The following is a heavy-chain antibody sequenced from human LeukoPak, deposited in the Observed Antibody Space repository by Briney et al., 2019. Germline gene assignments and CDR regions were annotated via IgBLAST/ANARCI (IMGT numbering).Heavy chain of an antibody. Sequence: ASVKVSCKASGGTLSSYAIGWVRQAPGQGLEWMGGIIPIFGTANYAQKFQGRVTITADESTSTAYMELSSLRSEDTAVYYCATRVPTRATFYYYYMDVWGKGTTVTVSS. V-gene: IGHV1-69*13. D-gene: IGHD5-12*01. CDR1: GGTLSSYA. CDR2: IIPIFGTA. J-gene: IGHJ6*03. CDR3: ATRVPTRATFYYYYMDV.